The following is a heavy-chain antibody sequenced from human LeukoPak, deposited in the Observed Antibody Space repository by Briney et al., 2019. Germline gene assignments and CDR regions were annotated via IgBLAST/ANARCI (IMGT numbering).Heavy chain of an antibody. V-gene: IGHV4-4*07. J-gene: IGHJ4*02. Sequence: SETLSLTRTVAGGSISSYYWSWIRQPAGKGLEWIGRIYTSGSINYNPSLKSRVTMPVDTSKNQFSLKLSSVTAADTAVYYCARGTIFGAADYWGQGTLVTVSS. CDR2: IYTSGSI. CDR1: GGSISSYY. D-gene: IGHD3-3*01. CDR3: ARGTIFGAADY.